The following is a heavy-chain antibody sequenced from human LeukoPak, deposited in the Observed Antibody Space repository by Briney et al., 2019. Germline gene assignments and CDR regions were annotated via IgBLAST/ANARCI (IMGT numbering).Heavy chain of an antibody. V-gene: IGHV4-59*01. CDR2: IYYSGST. J-gene: IGHJ5*02. D-gene: IGHD6-13*01. Sequence: SETLSLTCTVSGGSISSYYWSWIRQPPGKGLEWIGYIYYSGSTNYNPSLKSRVTISVDTSKNQFSLKLSSVTAADTAVYYCARSYSSSWYRWGWFDPRGREPWSPSPQ. CDR1: GGSISSYY. CDR3: ARSYSSSWYRWGWFDP.